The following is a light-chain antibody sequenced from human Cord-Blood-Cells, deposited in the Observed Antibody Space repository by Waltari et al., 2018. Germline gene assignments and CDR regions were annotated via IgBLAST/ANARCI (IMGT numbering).Light chain of an antibody. V-gene: IGLV2-14*01. CDR3: SSYTSSSTLHV. Sequence: QSALTQPASVSGSPGQSITISCTGPSSDVGGYNHVSWYQQHPGKAPKLMIYEVSNRPSGVSNRFSGSKSGNTASLTISGLQAEDEADYYCSSYTSSSTLHVFGTGTKVTVL. CDR1: SSDVGGYNH. J-gene: IGLJ1*01. CDR2: EVS.